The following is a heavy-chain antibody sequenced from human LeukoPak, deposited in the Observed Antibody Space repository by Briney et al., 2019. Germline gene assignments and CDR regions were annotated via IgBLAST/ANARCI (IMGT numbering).Heavy chain of an antibody. J-gene: IGHJ6*03. CDR1: GGSFSGYY. Sequence: SETLSLTCAVYGGSFSGYYWSWIRQPPGKGLEWIGYIYYSGSTNYNPSLKSRVTISVDTSKNQFSLKLSSVTAADTAVYYCARVGYFYYYYYMDVWGKGTTVTISS. D-gene: IGHD3-10*01. V-gene: IGHV4-59*01. CDR3: ARVGYFYYYYYMDV. CDR2: IYYSGST.